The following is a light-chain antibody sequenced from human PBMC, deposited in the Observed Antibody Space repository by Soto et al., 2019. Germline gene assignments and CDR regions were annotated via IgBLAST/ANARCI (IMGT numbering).Light chain of an antibody. CDR1: QSISNN. CDR3: QQLRTYPST. Sequence: EIVMTQCPAHLTVSPGARATLSCRASQSISNNLAWYQQKPGQPPKLLIYGAYSRATGVPARFSGSGTGTEFTLTINSLQSEDFAVYYCQQLRTYPSTFGEGTKVDIK. V-gene: IGKV3-15*01. J-gene: IGKJ4*01. CDR2: GAY.